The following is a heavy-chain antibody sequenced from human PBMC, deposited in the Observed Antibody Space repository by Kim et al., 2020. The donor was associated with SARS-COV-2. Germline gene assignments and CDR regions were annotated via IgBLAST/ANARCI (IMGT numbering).Heavy chain of an antibody. Sequence: SETLSLTCTVSGGSISSGGYYWSWIRQHPGKGLEWIGYIYHSGSTYYNPSLKSRVTISVDTSKNQFSLKLSSVTAADTAVYYCAREEGYSGSFWGQGTMVTVSS. V-gene: IGHV4-31*03. CDR1: GGSISSGGYY. CDR2: IYHSGST. D-gene: IGHD1-26*01. CDR3: AREEGYSGSF. J-gene: IGHJ3*01.